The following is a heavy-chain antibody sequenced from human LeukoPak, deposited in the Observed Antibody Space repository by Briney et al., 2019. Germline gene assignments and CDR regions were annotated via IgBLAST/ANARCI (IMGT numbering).Heavy chain of an antibody. CDR1: GGSISNYY. CDR2: IYYSGST. V-gene: IGHV4-39*06. CDR3: AGRLLLWFGEGSYMDV. Sequence: SETLFLTCTVSGGSISNYYWGWIRQPPGEGLEWIGSIYYSGSTYYNSSLQSRVTISVHMSNNQFALKLSSVTAADTAVYYCAGRLLLWFGEGSYMDVWGKGTTVTVSS. J-gene: IGHJ6*03. D-gene: IGHD3-10*01.